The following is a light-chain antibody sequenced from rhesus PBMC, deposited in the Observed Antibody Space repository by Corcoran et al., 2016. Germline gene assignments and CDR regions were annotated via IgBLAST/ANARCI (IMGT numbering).Light chain of an antibody. J-gene: IGLJ6*01. CDR1: GGDVGGSNY. Sequence: QSAPTQPPSVAGSSGQSLTISCAATGGDVGGSNYASWYQQHPGKAPKLMIYEVRKRPSGVSDRFSGSKSGNTASLTISGLQAEDEADYYCCSYTTSSPYDVFGSGTKLTVL. CDR3: CSYTTSSPYDV. CDR2: EVR. V-gene: IGLV2S7*01.